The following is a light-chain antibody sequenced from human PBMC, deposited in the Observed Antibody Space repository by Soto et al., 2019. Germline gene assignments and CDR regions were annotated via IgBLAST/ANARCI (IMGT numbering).Light chain of an antibody. V-gene: IGKV3-15*01. Sequence: EIVMTQSPATLSVSPGEGATLSCRASQSIRTHLAWYQQKPGQAPRLLIYGAYTRATGIPARFSGSGDGTDFTLTISSLQSEDFAVYYCQHYSDWPRTLGQGTKVEI. CDR3: QHYSDWPRT. CDR1: QSIRTH. J-gene: IGKJ1*01. CDR2: GAY.